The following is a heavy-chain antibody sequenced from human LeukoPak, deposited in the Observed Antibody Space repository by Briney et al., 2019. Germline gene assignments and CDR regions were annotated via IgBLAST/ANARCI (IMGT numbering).Heavy chain of an antibody. J-gene: IGHJ4*02. CDR2: IIPILGIA. Sequence: GASVKVSCKSSGYTFTSYYMHWVRQAPGQGLEWMGRIIPILGIANYAQKFQGRVTITADKSTSTAYMELSSLRSEDTAVYYCARGSHYDSSGPFDYWGQGTLVTVSS. CDR1: GYTFTSYY. D-gene: IGHD3-22*01. V-gene: IGHV1-69*02. CDR3: ARGSHYDSSGPFDY.